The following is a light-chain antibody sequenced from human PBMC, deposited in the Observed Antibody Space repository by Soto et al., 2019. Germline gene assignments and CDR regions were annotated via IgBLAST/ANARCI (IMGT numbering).Light chain of an antibody. Sequence: QSALTQPASVSGSPGQSITISCTGTSSDVGSYNLVSWYQQHPGKAPKLMIYEVSKRPSGVSNRFSGAKSGNTTPLTISGLQAEGEAYYYCCSYAGSSTFVFGGGTKLTVL. CDR3: CSYAGSSTFV. CDR2: EVS. J-gene: IGLJ2*01. V-gene: IGLV2-23*02. CDR1: SSDVGSYNL.